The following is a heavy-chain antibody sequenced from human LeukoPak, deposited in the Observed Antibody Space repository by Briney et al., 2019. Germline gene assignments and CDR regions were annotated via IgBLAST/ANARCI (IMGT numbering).Heavy chain of an antibody. D-gene: IGHD3-10*01. CDR3: ARLMVRGVPFDY. Sequence: GGSLRLSCAASGFTFSSYEMNWVRQAPGKGLEWVSYISSSDSTIYYADSVKGRFTISRDNAKNSLYLQMNSLRAEDTAVYYCARLMVRGVPFDYWGQGTLVTVSS. CDR2: ISSSDSTI. CDR1: GFTFSSYE. J-gene: IGHJ4*02. V-gene: IGHV3-48*03.